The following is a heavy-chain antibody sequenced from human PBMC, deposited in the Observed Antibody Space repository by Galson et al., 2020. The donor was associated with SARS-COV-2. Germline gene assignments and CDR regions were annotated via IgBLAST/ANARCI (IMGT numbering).Heavy chain of an antibody. CDR1: GYTFTSYG. Sequence: ASVKVSCKASGYTFTSYGISWVRQAPGQGLEWMGCINPYNSNTNYAQKLQGKVTMTTDTSTSTAYMKLRSLRSDDTAVYYCARELLYYDSWSGYLDPWGQGTLVTVYS. D-gene: IGHD3-3*01. CDR2: INPYNSNT. V-gene: IGHV1-18*01. J-gene: IGHJ5*02. CDR3: ARELLYYDSWSGYLDP.